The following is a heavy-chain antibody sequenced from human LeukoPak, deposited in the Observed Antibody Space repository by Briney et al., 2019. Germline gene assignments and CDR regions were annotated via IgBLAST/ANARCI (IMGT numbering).Heavy chain of an antibody. D-gene: IGHD3-22*01. CDR1: GFTFASYA. Sequence: GGSLRLSCAASGFTFASYAMSWVRQAPGKGLQWVSDIRGSGDRTYYADSVKGRFTISRDNSKNMLYLQMNSLRAEDAAVYYCAKARVPSGVGYYPDWGQGTLVTVSS. V-gene: IGHV3-23*01. CDR3: AKARVPSGVGYYPD. J-gene: IGHJ4*02. CDR2: IRGSGDRT.